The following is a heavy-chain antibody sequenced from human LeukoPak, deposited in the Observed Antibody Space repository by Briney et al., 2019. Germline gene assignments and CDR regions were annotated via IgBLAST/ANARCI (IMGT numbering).Heavy chain of an antibody. J-gene: IGHJ4*02. V-gene: IGHV3-48*03. CDR3: ARTANFAAGYYIDY. CDR1: GFTFSSYE. D-gene: IGHD6-13*01. CDR2: ISGSGSTM. Sequence: PGGSLRLSCAASGFTFSSYEMNWVRQAPGKGLEGSSYISGSGSTMYYADSVKGRFTISRDNAKNSLYLQMNSLRAEDTAVYYCARTANFAAGYYIDYWGQGTLVTVSS.